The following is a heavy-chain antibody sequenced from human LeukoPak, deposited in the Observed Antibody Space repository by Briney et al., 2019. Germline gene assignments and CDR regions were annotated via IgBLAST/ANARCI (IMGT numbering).Heavy chain of an antibody. CDR1: GFTFSGSA. CDR3: ANEEVPNDY. Sequence: GGSLKLSCAASGFTFSGSAMHWVRQAPGKGLEWVSGISISGDITYYADSVQGRFIILRDNSKNTVYLQMNSLRVEDTAVYYCANEEVPNDYWGQGTLVTVSS. J-gene: IGHJ4*02. V-gene: IGHV3-23*01. CDR2: ISISGDIT.